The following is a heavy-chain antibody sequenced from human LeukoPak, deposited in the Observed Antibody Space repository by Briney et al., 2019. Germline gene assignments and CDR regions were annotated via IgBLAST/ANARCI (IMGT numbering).Heavy chain of an antibody. CDR2: ISAYNGNT. CDR1: GCTFTSYG. D-gene: IGHD3-3*01. J-gene: IGHJ4*02. CDR3: ARVTERYDFWSGYYRPLHYFDY. V-gene: IGHV1-18*01. Sequence: ASVKVSCKASGCTFTSYGISWVRQAPGQGLEWMGWISAYNGNTNYAQKLQGRVTMTTDTSTSTAYMELRSLRSDDTAVYYCARVTERYDFWSGYYRPLHYFDYWGQGTLVTVSS.